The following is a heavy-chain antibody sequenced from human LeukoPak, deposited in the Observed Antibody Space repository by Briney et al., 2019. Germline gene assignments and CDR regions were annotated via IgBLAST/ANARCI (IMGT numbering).Heavy chain of an antibody. V-gene: IGHV3-15*01. J-gene: IGHJ4*02. D-gene: IGHD2-8*01. CDR2: IKSRTDGGTT. CDR1: GFPFSSAW. Sequence: GGSLRLSCAASGFPFSSAWMSWVRQAPGKGLEWVGRIKSRTDGGTTDHAASVKGRFTISRDDSENTVYLQTNSLKAEDTAVYYCTTNTAPRMWGQGTLVTVSS. CDR3: TTNTAPRM.